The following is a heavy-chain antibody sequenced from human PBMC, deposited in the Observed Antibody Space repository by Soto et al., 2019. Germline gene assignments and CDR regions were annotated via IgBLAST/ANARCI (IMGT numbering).Heavy chain of an antibody. CDR1: GGSISSSSYY. CDR2: IYYSGST. V-gene: IGHV4-39*01. J-gene: IGHJ4*02. CDR3: ARQSGSSPDY. Sequence: QLQLQESGPGLVKPSETLSLTCTVSGGSISSSSYYWGWIRQPPGKGMEWIGSIYYSGSTYYNPSLKSRVTLSVDTSKNQFSLKLSSVTAADTAVYNCARQSGSSPDYWGQGTLVTVSS. D-gene: IGHD1-26*01.